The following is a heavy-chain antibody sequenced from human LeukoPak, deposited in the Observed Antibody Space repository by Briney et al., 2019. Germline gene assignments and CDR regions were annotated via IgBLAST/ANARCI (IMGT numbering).Heavy chain of an antibody. J-gene: IGHJ5*02. CDR3: ARGYMVRRVIWFDP. V-gene: IGHV4-59*01. Sequence: PSETLSLTCTVSGGSISSYYWSWIRQPPGKGLEWIGYIYYSGSTNYNPSLKSRVTISVDTSKNQFSLKLSSVTAADTAVYYCARGYMVRRVIWFDPWGQGTLVTVSS. D-gene: IGHD3-10*01. CDR1: GGSISSYY. CDR2: IYYSGST.